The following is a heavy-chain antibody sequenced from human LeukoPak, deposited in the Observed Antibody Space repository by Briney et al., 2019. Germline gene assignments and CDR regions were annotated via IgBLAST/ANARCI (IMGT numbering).Heavy chain of an antibody. Sequence: GGSLRLSCAASGFTFSSYGMHWVRQAPGKGLEWVAAISYDGNNKYYADPVKGRFTISRDNSKSTLYLQMNSLRAEDTAVYYCAREVATLTDGFDIWGQGTMVTVSP. CDR1: GFTFSSYG. V-gene: IGHV3-30*03. D-gene: IGHD5-12*01. CDR3: AREVATLTDGFDI. J-gene: IGHJ3*02. CDR2: ISYDGNNK.